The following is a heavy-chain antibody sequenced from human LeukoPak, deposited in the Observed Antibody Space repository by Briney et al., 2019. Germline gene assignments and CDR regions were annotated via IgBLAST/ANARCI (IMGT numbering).Heavy chain of an antibody. J-gene: IGHJ4*02. CDR1: GGSISSGGYY. V-gene: IGHV4-31*03. CDR3: AREDTDYYLDY. CDR2: IYYSGST. Sequence: SETLSLTCTVSGGSISSGGYYWSWIRQHPGKGLEWIGYIYYSGSTYYNPSLKSRVTISVDTSKNQFSLKLSSVTAADTAVYYCAREDTDYYLDYWGQGTLVTVSS. D-gene: IGHD5-18*01.